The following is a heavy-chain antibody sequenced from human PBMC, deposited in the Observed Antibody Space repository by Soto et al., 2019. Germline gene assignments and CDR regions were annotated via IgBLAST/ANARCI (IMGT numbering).Heavy chain of an antibody. J-gene: IGHJ5*02. CDR2: INYSGST. CDR1: GGSISSYS. V-gene: IGHV4-59*01. D-gene: IGHD6-13*01. CDR3: ARSGIAAAWAWFDP. Sequence: SETLSLTCTVSGGSISSYSWTWIRQPPGKGLEWIGYINYSGSTNYNPSLKSRVTISIDTSKNQFSLKLSSVTAADTAVYYCARSGIAAAWAWFDPWGQGTLVTVSS.